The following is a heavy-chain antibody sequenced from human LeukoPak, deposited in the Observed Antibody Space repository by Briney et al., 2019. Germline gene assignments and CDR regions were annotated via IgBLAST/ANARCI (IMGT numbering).Heavy chain of an antibody. V-gene: IGHV3-74*01. CDR2: VSSDGTST. J-gene: IGHJ3*02. CDR1: GLTFSSYW. CDR3: VTGNPGSFDI. Sequence: GGSLRLFCAASGLTFSSYWMHWVRQPPGKGLVWVSHVSSDGTSTSYADSVKGRFTISRDNAKNTLYLQMNGLRAEDAAVYYCVTGNPGSFDIWGQGTMVTVTS. D-gene: IGHD7-27*01.